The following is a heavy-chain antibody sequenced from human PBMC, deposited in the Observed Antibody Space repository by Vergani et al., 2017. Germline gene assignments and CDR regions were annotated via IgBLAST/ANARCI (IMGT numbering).Heavy chain of an antibody. CDR3: AKGGWNYWFDS. J-gene: IGHJ5*01. V-gene: IGHV3-23*01. CDR2: ISASGGST. Sequence: EVQLLESGGGLVQPGESLRLSCTISGFTFTSYGISWVRQAPGKGLEWVSGISASGGSTYYTDSVKGRFIISRDISKNTLYLQMNSLRAEDTAIYYCAKGGWNYWFDSWGQGTLVIVS. D-gene: IGHD1-1*01. CDR1: GFTFTSYG.